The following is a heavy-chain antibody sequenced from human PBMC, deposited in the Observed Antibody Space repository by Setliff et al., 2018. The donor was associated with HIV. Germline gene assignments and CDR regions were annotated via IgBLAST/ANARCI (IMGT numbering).Heavy chain of an antibody. CDR2: INHIGVT. J-gene: IGHJ6*03. Sequence: SATLSLTCAVYGGSFSDFHWNWIRQAPGKGLEWIGEINHIGVTHYSPSLKSRVTISVDTSKNLFSLRLSPVTAADTAVYYCARVGHTRGYTGYDVYYYYMDVWGKGTRVTVSS. CDR3: ARVGHTRGYTGYDVYYYYMDV. D-gene: IGHD5-12*01. CDR1: GGSFSDFH. V-gene: IGHV4-34*01.